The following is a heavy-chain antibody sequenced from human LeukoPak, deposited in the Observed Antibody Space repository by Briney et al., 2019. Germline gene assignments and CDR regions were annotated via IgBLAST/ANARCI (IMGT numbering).Heavy chain of an antibody. D-gene: IGHD6-13*01. CDR1: GFTFSAYW. CDR3: ARDEAAAGTRWFDP. Sequence: PGESLRLSCAASGFTFSAYWMTWVRQAPGKGLEWVANINEDGGLKYYVDSVKGRFTISRDNAKNSLYLQMNSLRAEDTAVYYCARDEAAAGTRWFDPWGQGTLVTVSS. J-gene: IGHJ5*02. CDR2: INEDGGLK. V-gene: IGHV3-7*01.